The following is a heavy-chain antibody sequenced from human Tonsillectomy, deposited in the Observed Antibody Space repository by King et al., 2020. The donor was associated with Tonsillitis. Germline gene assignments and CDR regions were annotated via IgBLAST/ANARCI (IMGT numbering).Heavy chain of an antibody. CDR2: IYWDDDK. J-gene: IGHJ4*02. V-gene: IGHV2-5*02. Sequence: TLKESGPTLVKPKQTLTLTCTFSGFSLNTTAVGVGWIRQPPGKALEWLAPIYWDDDKRDRPSLKSRLTITKDTSKSQVVLTMTHMDPVDTATYYCAHERLLDAEGGFDYWGQGTLVTVSS. CDR1: GFSLNTTAVG. D-gene: IGHD2-15*01. CDR3: AHERLLDAEGGFDY.